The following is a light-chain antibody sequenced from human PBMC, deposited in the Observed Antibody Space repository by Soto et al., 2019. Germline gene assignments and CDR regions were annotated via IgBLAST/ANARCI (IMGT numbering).Light chain of an antibody. CDR2: GAS. J-gene: IGKJ1*01. CDR3: QHYGSSRT. Sequence: EIVLTQSPGTLSLSPGERATLSCRASQSVSSDLAWYQQKPGQAPRLLIYGASNRATGIPDRFGGSGSEIDFTLPVSRLEPEDFAVYYCQHYGSSRTFGQGTKVEVK. V-gene: IGKV3-20*01. CDR1: QSVSSD.